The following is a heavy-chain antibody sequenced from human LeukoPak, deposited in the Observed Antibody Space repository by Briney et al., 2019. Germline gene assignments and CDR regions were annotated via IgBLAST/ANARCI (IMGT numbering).Heavy chain of an antibody. D-gene: IGHD2-15*01. CDR1: GYTFTSYG. CDR2: ISAYSGNT. J-gene: IGHJ5*02. V-gene: IGHV1-18*01. Sequence: ASVKVSCKASGYTFTSYGISWVRQAPGQGLEWMGWISAYSGNTNYAQKLQGRVTMTTDTSTSTAYMELRSLRSDDTAVYYCARTSIVVVVADWFDPWGQGTLVTVSS. CDR3: ARTSIVVVVADWFDP.